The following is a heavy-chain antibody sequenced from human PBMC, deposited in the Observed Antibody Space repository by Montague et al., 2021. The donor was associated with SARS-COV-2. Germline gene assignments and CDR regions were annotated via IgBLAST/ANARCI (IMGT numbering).Heavy chain of an antibody. J-gene: IGHJ4*02. CDR2: IYTTGST. Sequence: TLSLTCTVSGDSITSDVSYWSWIRQPAGKGLEWIGRIYTTGSTNYNPSLKSRLTISLDTSKNQFPLKLNSVTAADTAVYYCARDDFRWDFDCWGQGTLVTVSS. V-gene: IGHV4-61*02. D-gene: IGHD2/OR15-2a*01. CDR1: GDSITSDVSY. CDR3: ARDDFRWDFDC.